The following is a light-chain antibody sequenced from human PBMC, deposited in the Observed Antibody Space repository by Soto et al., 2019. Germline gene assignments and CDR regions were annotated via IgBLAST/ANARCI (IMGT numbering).Light chain of an antibody. Sequence: QSGLTQPPSASGSPGQSVTISCTGTISDVGGYNYVSWYQQHPGKAPKLMIYEVSKRPSGVPDRFSGSKSGNTASLTVSGLQAEDEADYYCSSYAGSNNVFGGGTKLTVL. CDR3: SSYAGSNNV. CDR2: EVS. CDR1: ISDVGGYNY. J-gene: IGLJ2*01. V-gene: IGLV2-8*01.